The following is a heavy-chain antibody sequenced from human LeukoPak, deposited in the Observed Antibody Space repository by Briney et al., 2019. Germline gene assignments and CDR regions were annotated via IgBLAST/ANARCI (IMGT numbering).Heavy chain of an antibody. CDR3: ARGPPHLYYYYMDV. Sequence: SETLSLTCDVSGDSMSSNNWWSWVRQPPGKGLEWIGEIFRSGSTNYNPSLQSRVTISADASKKQFSLELKSLTAADTAVYYCARGPPHLYYYYMDVWGKGTTVTVSS. V-gene: IGHV4-4*02. CDR2: IFRSGST. J-gene: IGHJ6*03. CDR1: GDSMSSNNW.